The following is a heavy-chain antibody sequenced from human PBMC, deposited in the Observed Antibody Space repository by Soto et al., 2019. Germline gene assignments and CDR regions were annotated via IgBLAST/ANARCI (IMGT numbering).Heavy chain of an antibody. CDR3: APDLAPGYSGTVLFDP. V-gene: IGHV1-3*01. CDR2: INAGNGNT. D-gene: IGHD5-12*01. CDR1: GYTFTSYA. Sequence: ASVKVSCKASGYTFTSYAMHWVRQAPGQRLEWMGWINAGNGNTKYSQKFQGRVTITRDTSASTAYMELSSLRSEDTAVYYCAPDLAPGYSGTVLFDPWGQGTLVTVSS. J-gene: IGHJ5*02.